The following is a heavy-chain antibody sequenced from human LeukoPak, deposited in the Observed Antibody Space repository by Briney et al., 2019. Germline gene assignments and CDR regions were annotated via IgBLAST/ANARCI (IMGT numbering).Heavy chain of an antibody. CDR1: GGSINSGSYY. V-gene: IGHV4-61*02. Sequence: SETLSLTCTVSGGSINSGSYYWSWIRQPAGKGLEWIGRIHTSGDTNYNPSLKSRVTMSVDTSKNQFSLKLSSVTAADTAVYYCATGPPPDFDYWGQGTLVTVSS. J-gene: IGHJ4*02. CDR2: IHTSGDT. CDR3: ATGPPPDFDY.